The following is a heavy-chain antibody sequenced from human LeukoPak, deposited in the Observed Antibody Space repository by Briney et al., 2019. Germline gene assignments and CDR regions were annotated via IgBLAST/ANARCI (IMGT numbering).Heavy chain of an antibody. J-gene: IGHJ4*02. CDR3: ARSFSWSYYFEY. D-gene: IGHD1-26*01. Sequence: SEALSLTCTVYGGSISNYYWTWIRQPPGKELEWIGRIYTSGKTDYNPYTPSLKSRVTVSLDTSKNQLSLFLTSVTAADTAMYYCARSFSWSYYFEYWGQGTLVTVSS. CDR1: GGSISNYY. CDR2: IYTSGKT. V-gene: IGHV4-4*07.